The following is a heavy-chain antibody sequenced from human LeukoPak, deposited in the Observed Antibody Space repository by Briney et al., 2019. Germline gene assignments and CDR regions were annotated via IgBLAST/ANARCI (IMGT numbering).Heavy chain of an antibody. CDR2: ISGSNSYI. Sequence: GGSLRLSCAASGFTFSSYTMHWIRQAPGKGLEWVSSISGSNSYIFYADSVKGRFTVSRDNAKDSLYLQMNSLRAEDTAVYYCAREVNYYGSGSYGVYGMDVWGQGTTVTVSS. CDR3: AREVNYYGSGSYGVYGMDV. CDR1: GFTFSSYT. V-gene: IGHV3-21*01. D-gene: IGHD3-10*01. J-gene: IGHJ6*02.